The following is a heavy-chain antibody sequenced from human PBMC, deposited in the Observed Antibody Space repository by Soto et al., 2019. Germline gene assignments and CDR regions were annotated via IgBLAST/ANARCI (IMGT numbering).Heavy chain of an antibody. V-gene: IGHV3-30*18. CDR1: GFTFSSYG. J-gene: IGHJ6*03. Sequence: GGSLRLSCAASGFTFSSYGMHWVRQAPGKGLEWVAVISYDGSNKYYADSVKGRFTISRDNSKNTLYLQMNSLRAEDTAVYYCAKGGTRKHLYSVYYYMDVWGKGTTVTVSS. CDR2: ISYDGSNK. CDR3: AKGGTRKHLYSVYYYMDV. D-gene: IGHD1-1*01.